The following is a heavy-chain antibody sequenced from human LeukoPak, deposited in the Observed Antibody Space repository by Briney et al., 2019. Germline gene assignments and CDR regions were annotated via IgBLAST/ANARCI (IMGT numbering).Heavy chain of an antibody. CDR1: GYSFNNYW. D-gene: IGHD4-11*01. CDR2: IYPGDSDT. J-gene: IGHJ4*02. V-gene: IGHV5-51*01. CDR3: ARRLTTATFDY. Sequence: GASLQISCEGSGYSFNNYWIVWVRQMPGEGLEWMGIIYPGDSDTRYSPSFQGLVTISVDKSISTAYLQWSSLKASDTAMYYCARRLTTATFDYWGQGTLVTVSS.